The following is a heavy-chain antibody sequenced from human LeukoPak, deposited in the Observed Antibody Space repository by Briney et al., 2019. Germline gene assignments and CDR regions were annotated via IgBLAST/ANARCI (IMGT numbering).Heavy chain of an antibody. V-gene: IGHV3-23*01. CDR1: GFTFSSYE. Sequence: GGSLRLSCAASGFTFSSYEMNWVRQAPGKGLEWVSDISASGGSTYYADSVKGRFTVSRDNSKNTLYLQMNSLRADDTAVYYCAKGPRQQLVTRFDNWGQGTLVTVSS. D-gene: IGHD6-13*01. J-gene: IGHJ4*02. CDR2: ISASGGST. CDR3: AKGPRQQLVTRFDN.